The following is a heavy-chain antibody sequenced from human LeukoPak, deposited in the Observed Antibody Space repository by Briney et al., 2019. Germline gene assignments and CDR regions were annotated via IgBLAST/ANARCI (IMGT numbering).Heavy chain of an antibody. Sequence: GGSLRLSCAASGFTFSSSWMHWVRQAPGKGLVWVSRITRDGSSTTYADSVKGRFTTSRDNAKNTLYLQMDSLRDDDTAVYYCASGYSYFPVFDYWGQGTLVTVSS. CDR1: GFTFSSSW. V-gene: IGHV3-74*01. J-gene: IGHJ4*02. D-gene: IGHD5-18*01. CDR2: ITRDGSST. CDR3: ASGYSYFPVFDY.